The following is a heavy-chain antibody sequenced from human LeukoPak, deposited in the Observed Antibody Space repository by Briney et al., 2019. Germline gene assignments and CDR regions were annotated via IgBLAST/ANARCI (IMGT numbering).Heavy chain of an antibody. CDR3: ARDQDGMDV. J-gene: IGHJ6*02. V-gene: IGHV1-69*13. Sequence: GASVKVSCKASGYTFTGYYMHWVRQAPGQGLEWMGGIIPIFGTANYAQKFQGRVTITADESTSTAYMELSSLRSEDTAVYYCARDQDGMDVWGQGTTVTVSS. CDR1: GYTFTGYY. CDR2: IIPIFGTA.